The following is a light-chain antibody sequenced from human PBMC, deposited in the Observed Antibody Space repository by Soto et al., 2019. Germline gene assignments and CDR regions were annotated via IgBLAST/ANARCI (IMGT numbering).Light chain of an antibody. CDR2: MND. V-gene: IGLV1-47*01. J-gene: IGLJ2*01. CDR3: ATWDDTLGGFVV. CDR1: SSNIGSHF. Sequence: QSVLTQPPAVSGTPGLRVVISCSGSSSNIGSHFVHWYQQLPGTAPKLLIYMNDHRPSGVPDRFSGSKSGTSASLAISGLRSEDEARYYCATWDDTLGGFVVFGEGTQLTVL.